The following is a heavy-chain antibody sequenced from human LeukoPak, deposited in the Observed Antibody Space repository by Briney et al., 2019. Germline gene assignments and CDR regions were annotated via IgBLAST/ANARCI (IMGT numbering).Heavy chain of an antibody. J-gene: IGHJ4*02. CDR3: AKGRSPNYYDSSGYFDY. V-gene: IGHV3-30*18. D-gene: IGHD3-22*01. CDR2: ISYDGSNK. Sequence: GTLRLSCAASGFTFSSYGMHWVRQAPGKGLEWVAVISYDGSNKYYADSVKGRFTISRDNSKNTLYLQMNSLRAEDTAVYYCAKGRSPNYYDSSGYFDYWGQGTLVTVSS. CDR1: GFTFSSYG.